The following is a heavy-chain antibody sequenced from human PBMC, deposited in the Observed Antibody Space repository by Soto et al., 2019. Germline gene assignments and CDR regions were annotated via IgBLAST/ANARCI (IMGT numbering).Heavy chain of an antibody. V-gene: IGHV4-59*01. CDR3: ARVLGGRRELGYCSSTSCLYAFDI. D-gene: IGHD2-2*01. CDR2: IYYSGST. J-gene: IGHJ3*02. Sequence: SETLSLTCTVSGGSISSYYWSWIRQPPGKGLEWIGYIYYSGSTNYNPSLKSRVTISVDTSKNQFSLKLSSVTAADTAVYYCARVLGGRRELGYCSSTSCLYAFDISGQATMVSVSS. CDR1: GGSISSYY.